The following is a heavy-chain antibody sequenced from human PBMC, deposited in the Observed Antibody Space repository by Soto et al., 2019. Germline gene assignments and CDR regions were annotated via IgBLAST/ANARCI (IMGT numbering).Heavy chain of an antibody. J-gene: IGHJ6*02. D-gene: IGHD3-3*01. V-gene: IGHV4-34*01. CDR3: ARGGIDFWSGLRIYYYGMDV. Sequence: SETLSLTCAVYGGSFSGYYWSWIRQPPGKGLEWIGEINHSGSTNYNPSLKSRVTISVDTSKNQFSLKLSSVTAADTAVYYCARGGIDFWSGLRIYYYGMDVWGQGTTVTVSS. CDR1: GGSFSGYY. CDR2: INHSGST.